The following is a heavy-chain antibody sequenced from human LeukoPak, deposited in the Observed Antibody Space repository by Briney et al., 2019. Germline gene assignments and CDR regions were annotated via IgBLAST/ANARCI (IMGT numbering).Heavy chain of an antibody. Sequence: GGSLRLSCAASGFTFSSYSMNWVRQAPGKELEWVSSISSSSSYIYYADSVKGRFTISRDNAKNSLYLQMNSLRAEDTAVYYCASSYDYVWGSYRWGSPFDYWGQGTLVTVSS. CDR2: ISSSSSYI. CDR3: ASSYDYVWGSYRWGSPFDY. CDR1: GFTFSSYS. V-gene: IGHV3-21*01. D-gene: IGHD3-16*02. J-gene: IGHJ4*02.